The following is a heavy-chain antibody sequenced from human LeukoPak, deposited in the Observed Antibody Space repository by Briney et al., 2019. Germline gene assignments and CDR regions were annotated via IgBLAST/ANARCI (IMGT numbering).Heavy chain of an antibody. V-gene: IGHV3-30*02. Sequence: GGSLRLSCAASGFTFSSYGMHWVRQAPGKGLEWVSFIRYDGSNKYYADSVKGQFTISRDNSKNTLFLQMNSLRAEDTAVYYCARDLGQYYDTSDNWFDPWGQGTLVTVSS. CDR2: IRYDGSNK. CDR1: GFTFSSYG. J-gene: IGHJ5*02. D-gene: IGHD3-22*01. CDR3: ARDLGQYYDTSDNWFDP.